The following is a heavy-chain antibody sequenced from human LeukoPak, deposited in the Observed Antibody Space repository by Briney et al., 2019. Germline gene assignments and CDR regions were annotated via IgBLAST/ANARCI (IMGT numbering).Heavy chain of an antibody. Sequence: SEPLSLPCAVYGGAFSGYYWSWIRQPPGKGLEWIGEINHSGSTNYNPSLKSPVTISVETSKNPFSQKLSSVTAADAAVYYCAAYGSGSTRHFDYWGQGTLVTVSS. V-gene: IGHV4-34*01. J-gene: IGHJ4*02. D-gene: IGHD3-10*01. CDR1: GGAFSGYY. CDR3: AAYGSGSTRHFDY. CDR2: INHSGST.